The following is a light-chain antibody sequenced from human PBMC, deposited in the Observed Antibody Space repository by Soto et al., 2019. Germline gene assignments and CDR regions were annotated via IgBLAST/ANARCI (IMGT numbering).Light chain of an antibody. V-gene: IGKV3-15*01. J-gene: IGKJ2*01. Sequence: EMVMTQSPATLSVSPGERAILSCRASQSVTDNNIAWYQVKPGQAPRLLIYRASTRATGIPARFSGSGSGTEFALTISSLQSEDFAVYFCQQYSVWPPYTFGQGTKLE. CDR3: QQYSVWPPYT. CDR1: QSVTDNN. CDR2: RAS.